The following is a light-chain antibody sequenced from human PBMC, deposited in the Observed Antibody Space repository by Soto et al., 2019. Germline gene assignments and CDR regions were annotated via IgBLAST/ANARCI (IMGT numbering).Light chain of an antibody. Sequence: QSALTQPASVSGSPGQSITISCTGTSSDIGDYNSVSSYQQHPGKAPKLIIYEVSHRPSGVSNRFSGSKSGNTASLTISGLQADDEADYYCSSYTSSSTLEVVFGGGTKVTVL. CDR2: EVS. CDR3: SSYTSSSTLEVV. CDR1: SSDIGDYNS. V-gene: IGLV2-14*03. J-gene: IGLJ2*01.